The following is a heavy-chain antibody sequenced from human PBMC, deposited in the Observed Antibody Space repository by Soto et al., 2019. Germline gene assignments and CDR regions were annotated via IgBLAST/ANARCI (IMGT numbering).Heavy chain of an antibody. CDR2: IYNGGST. D-gene: IGHD3-16*01. Sequence: QVQLQESGPGLVKPSQTLSLTCTVSGGSISTVNYFWSWIRQSPDKGLEWIGHIYNGGSTWYNPSPTSRVTISVDSSKKQFSLNLNSVGAADAAVYYCSGATSGDEVGYWGQGTLVTVSS. J-gene: IGHJ4*02. V-gene: IGHV4-30-4*01. CDR1: GGSISTVNYF. CDR3: SGATSGDEVGY.